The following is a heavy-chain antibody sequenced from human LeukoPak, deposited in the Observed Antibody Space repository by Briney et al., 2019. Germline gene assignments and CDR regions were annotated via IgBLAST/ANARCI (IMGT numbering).Heavy chain of an antibody. CDR3: ATPHPATYGDYRTLYY. CDR2: ISGSGGST. CDR1: GFTFSSYA. D-gene: IGHD4-17*01. J-gene: IGHJ4*02. Sequence: GGSLRLSCAASGFTFSSYAMSWVRQAPGKGLEWVSTISGSGGSTYYADSAKGRFTSSRDNSKNTLYLQMSSLRPEDTAVYYCATPHPATYGDYRTLYYWGQGTLVTVSS. V-gene: IGHV3-23*01.